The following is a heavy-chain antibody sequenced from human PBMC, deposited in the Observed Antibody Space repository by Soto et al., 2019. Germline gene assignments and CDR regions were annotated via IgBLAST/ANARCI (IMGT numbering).Heavy chain of an antibody. CDR1: GGSISSGDYY. J-gene: IGHJ4*02. Sequence: ASETLSLTCTVSGGSISSGDYYWSWIRQPPGKGLEWIGYIYYSGSTYYNPSLKSRVTISVDTSKNQFSLKLSSVTAADTAVYYCARRIAVAGNFDYWGQGTLVTVSS. D-gene: IGHD6-19*01. CDR2: IYYSGST. V-gene: IGHV4-30-4*01. CDR3: ARRIAVAGNFDY.